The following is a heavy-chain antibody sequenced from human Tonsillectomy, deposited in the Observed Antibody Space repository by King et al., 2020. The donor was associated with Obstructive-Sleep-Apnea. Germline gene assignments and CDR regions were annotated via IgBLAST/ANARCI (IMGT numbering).Heavy chain of an antibody. V-gene: IGHV1-18*01. Sequence: QLVQSGAEVKKPGASVKVSCKASSYTFTSYGITWVRQAPGQGLEWMGWISAYNGNTNYAQKLQGRVTMTTDTSTRTAYMELRSLTSDDTAVYYCARPGGYSYGSGDFDYWGQGTLVTVSS. J-gene: IGHJ4*02. CDR3: ARPGGYSYGSGDFDY. CDR1: SYTFTSYG. CDR2: ISAYNGNT. D-gene: IGHD5-18*01.